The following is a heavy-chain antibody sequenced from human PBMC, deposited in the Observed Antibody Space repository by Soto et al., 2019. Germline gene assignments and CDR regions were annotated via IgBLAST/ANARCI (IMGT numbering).Heavy chain of an antibody. Sequence: EVQLLESGGGLVQPGGSLRLSCAASGFTFTNYAMTWVRQAPGKGLEWVSISSGSGSGGSTKYADSVKGRFTISRDNSKDTLYLQMNSLRVEDTAVYYCAKDRDDYRNYVCDYWGQGTLVTVSS. CDR3: AKDRDDYRNYVCDY. J-gene: IGHJ4*02. CDR1: GFTFTNYA. V-gene: IGHV3-23*01. D-gene: IGHD4-4*01. CDR2: SSGSGSGGST.